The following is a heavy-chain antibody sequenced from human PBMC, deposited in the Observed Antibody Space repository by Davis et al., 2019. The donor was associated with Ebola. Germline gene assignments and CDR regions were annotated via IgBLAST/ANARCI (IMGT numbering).Heavy chain of an antibody. D-gene: IGHD2-15*01. Sequence: PGGSLRLSCAASGFTFSSYDMHWVRQATGKGLEWVSAIGTAGDTYYPGSVKGRFTISRENAKNSLYLQMNSLRAGDTAVYYCARDCGYCSGGSCYSCFDYWGQGTLVTVSS. V-gene: IGHV3-13*01. CDR3: ARDCGYCSGGSCYSCFDY. CDR2: IGTAGDT. CDR1: GFTFSSYD. J-gene: IGHJ4*02.